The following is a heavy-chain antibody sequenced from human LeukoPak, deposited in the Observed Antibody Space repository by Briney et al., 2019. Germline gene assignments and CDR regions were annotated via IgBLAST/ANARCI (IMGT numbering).Heavy chain of an antibody. CDR2: ISGSSSYI. J-gene: IGHJ4*02. Sequence: GGSLRLSCAASGFTFSSYSMNWVRQAPGKGLEWVSSISGSSSYIYYADSVKGRFTISRDNAKNSLYLQMNSLRAEDTAVYYCAREDSGYDFSGFDYWGQGTLVTVSS. D-gene: IGHD5-12*01. V-gene: IGHV3-21*06. CDR3: AREDSGYDFSGFDY. CDR1: GFTFSSYS.